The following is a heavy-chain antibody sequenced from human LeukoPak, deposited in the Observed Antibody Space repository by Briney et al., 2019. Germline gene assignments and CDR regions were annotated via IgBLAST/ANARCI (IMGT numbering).Heavy chain of an antibody. CDR2: IYYSGST. CDR3: ARHGSGWFGTRANWFDP. CDR1: GGSIGYYY. V-gene: IGHV4-59*08. J-gene: IGHJ5*02. D-gene: IGHD6-19*01. Sequence: SETLSLTCTVSGGSIGYYYWSWIRQPPGKGLEWLGYIYYSGSTNYNPSLKSRVTISVDTSKNQFSLKLSSVTAADTAVYYCARHGSGWFGTRANWFDPWGQGTLVTVSS.